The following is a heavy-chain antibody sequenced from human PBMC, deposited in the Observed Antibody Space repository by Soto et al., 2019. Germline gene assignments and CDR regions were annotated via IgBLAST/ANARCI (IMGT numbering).Heavy chain of an antibody. D-gene: IGHD6-19*01. Sequence: SLRLSCAASGFIFSNYGMHWVRQAPGKVLEWVAVIWYDGSNKYYADSVKGRFTISRDNSKNTMFLQMNSLRAEDTAVYYCARDDIPGRAVAIYGMDVWGQGTTVTVSS. CDR3: ARDDIPGRAVAIYGMDV. CDR2: IWYDGSNK. CDR1: GFIFSNYG. J-gene: IGHJ6*02. V-gene: IGHV3-33*01.